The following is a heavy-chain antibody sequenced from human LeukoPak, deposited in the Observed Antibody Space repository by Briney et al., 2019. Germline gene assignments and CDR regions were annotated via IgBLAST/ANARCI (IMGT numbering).Heavy chain of an antibody. D-gene: IGHD3-9*01. V-gene: IGHV1-2*04. Sequence: ASVKVSCKASGYTFTSYDINWVRQATGQGLEWMGWISPNSGGTDYAQKFQGWVTMTRDTSISTAYMELSRLRSDDTAVYYCARQGRYFDWSAYYFDYWGQGTLVTVSS. J-gene: IGHJ4*02. CDR3: ARQGRYFDWSAYYFDY. CDR1: GYTFTSYD. CDR2: ISPNSGGT.